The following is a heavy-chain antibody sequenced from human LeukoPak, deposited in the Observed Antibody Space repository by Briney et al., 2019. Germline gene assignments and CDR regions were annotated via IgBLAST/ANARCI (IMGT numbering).Heavy chain of an antibody. D-gene: IGHD3-10*01. CDR1: GFTFRNYV. CDR2: TSSDLNVK. Sequence: GGSLGLSCAASGFTFRNYVIHWVRQAPGKGLEWVAVTSSDLNVKLYADSVKGRFTISRDNSRSTLYLQMNSLRPEDTAIYYCAREGYYGSGSPPSLYFDYWGQGTLVTASS. CDR3: AREGYYGSGSPPSLYFDY. J-gene: IGHJ4*02. V-gene: IGHV3-30-3*01.